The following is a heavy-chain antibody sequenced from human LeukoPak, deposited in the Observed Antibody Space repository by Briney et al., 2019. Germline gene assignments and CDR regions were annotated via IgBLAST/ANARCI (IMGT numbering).Heavy chain of an antibody. Sequence: GSLRLSCAASGFTFSDYYMSLIRQAPGKGLEWVSYISSSSYTDYADSVKGRFTISRVKAKSSPNLQMNSLRAEDTAVYYCARDSGYSGYSDYWGQGTLVTDSS. D-gene: IGHD5-12*01. CDR2: ISSSSYT. CDR1: GFTFSDYY. J-gene: IGHJ4*02. V-gene: IGHV3-11*05. CDR3: ARDSGYSGYSDY.